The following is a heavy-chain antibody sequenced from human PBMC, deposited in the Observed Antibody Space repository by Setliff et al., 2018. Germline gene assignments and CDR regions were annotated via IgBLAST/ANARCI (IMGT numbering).Heavy chain of an antibody. J-gene: IGHJ3*02. CDR2: IYYRGST. D-gene: IGHD4-17*01. Sequence: PSETLSLTCTVSGGSISSTSYYWAWIRQPPGKGLEWTGSIYYRGSTFIYPSLRSRVTISADTSKNQFSLKLTSVTAADTAMYYCAGVYGENDLPDIWGQGTMVTVPS. CDR1: GGSISSTSYY. V-gene: IGHV4-39*07. CDR3: AGVYGENDLPDI.